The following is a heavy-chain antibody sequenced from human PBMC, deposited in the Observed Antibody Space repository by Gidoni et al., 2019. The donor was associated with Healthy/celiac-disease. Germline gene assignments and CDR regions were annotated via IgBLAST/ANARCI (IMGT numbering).Heavy chain of an antibody. D-gene: IGHD6-13*01. V-gene: IGHV1-69*04. CDR3: AEVTAAANYYYGMDV. Sequence: QVQLVQSGAEVKKPGSSVKVSCNASGGTFSSYAISWVRQAPGQGLEWMGRIIPILGIANYAQKFQGRVTITSDKSTSTAYMELSSLRSEDTAVYYCAEVTAAANYYYGMDVWGQGTTVTVSS. CDR2: IIPILGIA. CDR1: GGTFSSYA. J-gene: IGHJ6*02.